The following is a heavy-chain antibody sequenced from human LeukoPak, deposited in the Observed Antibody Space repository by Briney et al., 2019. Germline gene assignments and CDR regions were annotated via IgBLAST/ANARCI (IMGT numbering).Heavy chain of an antibody. J-gene: IGHJ3*02. V-gene: IGHV3-13*01. CDR1: GFTFSSYD. D-gene: IGHD3-10*01. Sequence: GGSLRLSCAASGFTFSSYDMHWVRQATGKGLEWVSAIGTAGDTYYPGSVKGRFTISRENAKNSLYLQINSLRAGDTAVYYCARSGGDDDAFDIWGQGTMVTVSS. CDR3: ARSGGDDDAFDI. CDR2: IGTAGDT.